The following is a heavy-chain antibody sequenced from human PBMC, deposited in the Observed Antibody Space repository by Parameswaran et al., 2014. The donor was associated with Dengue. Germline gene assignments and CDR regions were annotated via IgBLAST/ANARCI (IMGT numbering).Heavy chain of an antibody. J-gene: IGHJ4*02. D-gene: IGHD3-10*01. Sequence: VRRGSREGGWEWIGEINHSGSTNYNPSLKSRVTISVDTSKNQFSLKLSSVTAADTAVYYCARGRGTMVRGAVVVCDYWGQGTLVTVSS. CDR3: ARGRGTMVRGAVVVCDY. CDR2: INHSGST. V-gene: IGHV4-34*01.